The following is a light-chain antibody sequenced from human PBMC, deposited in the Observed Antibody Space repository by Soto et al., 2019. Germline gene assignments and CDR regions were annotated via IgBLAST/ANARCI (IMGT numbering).Light chain of an antibody. CDR3: QSYDSSLSALYV. CDR2: GNS. CDR1: SSNIGAGYD. V-gene: IGLV1-40*01. J-gene: IGLJ1*01. Sequence: QAMVTQPPSVSGAPGQRITISCTGSSSNIGAGYDVQWYQQLPGTAPKLLIYGNSHRPSGVPDRFSGSKSGTSASLAITGLQTEDEADYYCQSYDSSLSALYVLGTGTKVTVL.